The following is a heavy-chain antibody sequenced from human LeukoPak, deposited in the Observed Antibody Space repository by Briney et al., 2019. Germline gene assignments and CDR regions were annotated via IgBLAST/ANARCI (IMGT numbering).Heavy chain of an antibody. J-gene: IGHJ4*02. CDR3: AFRRMTTEN. V-gene: IGHV1-69*05. CDR2: IIPIFGTA. Sequence: ASVKVSCKASGGTFSSYSVSWVRQAPGQGLEWMGRIIPIFGTANYAQKFQGRVTITTDESTSTAYMELSSLRSEDTAVYYCAFRRMTTENWGQGTLVTVSS. CDR1: GGTFSSYS. D-gene: IGHD4-17*01.